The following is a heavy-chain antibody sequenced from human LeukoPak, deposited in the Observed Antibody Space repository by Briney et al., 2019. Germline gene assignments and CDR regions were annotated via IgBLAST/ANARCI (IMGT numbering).Heavy chain of an antibody. D-gene: IGHD2-2*02. CDR3: AKRVVPAAIQGIDFDY. CDR1: GLSVSSNF. CDR2: ISGSGGST. J-gene: IGHJ4*02. V-gene: IGHV3-23*01. Sequence: PGGSLRLSCAATGLSVSSNFMSWVRQAPGKGLEWVSAISGSGGSTYYADSVKGRFTISRDNSKNTLYLQMNSLRAEDTAVYYCAKRVVPAAIQGIDFDYWGQGTLVTVSS.